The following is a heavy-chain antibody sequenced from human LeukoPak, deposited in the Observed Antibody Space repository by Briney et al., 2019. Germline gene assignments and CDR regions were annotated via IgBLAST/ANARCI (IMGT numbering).Heavy chain of an antibody. CDR2: IIPIFGTA. Sequence: SVKVSCKASGGTFSSYAISWVRQAPGQGLEWMGGIIPIFGTANYAQKFQGRVTITTDESTSTAYMELSSLRSEDTAVYYCARGRYDFWSGYYKLMGYYYYMDVWGTGTTVTVSS. V-gene: IGHV1-69*05. J-gene: IGHJ6*03. D-gene: IGHD3-3*01. CDR3: ARGRYDFWSGYYKLMGYYYYMDV. CDR1: GGTFSSYA.